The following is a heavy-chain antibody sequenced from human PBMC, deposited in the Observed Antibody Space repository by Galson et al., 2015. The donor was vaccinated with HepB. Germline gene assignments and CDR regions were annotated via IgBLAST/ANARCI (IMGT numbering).Heavy chain of an antibody. J-gene: IGHJ5*02. D-gene: IGHD4-17*01. CDR3: ARDVHGDYGGWFDP. CDR1: EFTFSSYS. CDR2: ISSSSSTI. V-gene: IGHV3-48*04. Sequence: SLRLSCAASEFTFSSYSMNWVRQAPGKGLEWVSYISSSSSTIYYADSVKGRFTISRDNAKNSLYLQMNSLRAEDTAVYYCARDVHGDYGGWFDPWGQGTLVTVSS.